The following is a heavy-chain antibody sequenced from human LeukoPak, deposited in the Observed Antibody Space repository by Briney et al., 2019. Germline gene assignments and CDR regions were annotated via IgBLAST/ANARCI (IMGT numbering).Heavy chain of an antibody. V-gene: IGHV4-34*01. D-gene: IGHD6-19*01. CDR3: ARVRVLIVRWLVREAGYFDY. CDR2: INHSGST. J-gene: IGHJ4*02. CDR1: GGSFSGYY. Sequence: SETLSLTCAVYGGSFSGYYWSWIRQPPGKGLEWIGEINHSGSTNYNPSLKSRVTISVDTSKNQFSLKLSSVTAADTAAYYCARVRVLIVRWLVREAGYFDYWGQGTLVTVSS.